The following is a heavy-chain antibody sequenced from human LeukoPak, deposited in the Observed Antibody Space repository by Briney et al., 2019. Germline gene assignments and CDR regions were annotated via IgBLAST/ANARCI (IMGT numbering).Heavy chain of an antibody. CDR3: AKDLRKITMVRGVIVYYYYGMDV. D-gene: IGHD3-10*01. CDR2: ISYDGSNK. Sequence: QPGRSLRLSCAASGFTFSSYGMHWVRQAPGKGLEWVAVISYDGSNKYYADSVNGRFTISRDNSKNTLYLQMNSLRAEDTAVYYCAKDLRKITMVRGVIVYYYYGMDVWGQGTTVTVSS. CDR1: GFTFSSYG. V-gene: IGHV3-30*18. J-gene: IGHJ6*02.